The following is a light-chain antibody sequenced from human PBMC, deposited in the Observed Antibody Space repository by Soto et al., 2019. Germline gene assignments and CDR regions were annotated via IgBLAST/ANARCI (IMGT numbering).Light chain of an antibody. CDR3: CSYAGSSTYV. CDR2: EAK. V-gene: IGLV2-23*01. J-gene: IGLJ1*01. CDR1: GNDVGSYNL. Sequence: PASLTWSRAQLSPIHSPGNGNDVGSYNLVSLYQRNPGKAPKVLSYEAKXGPXGFPNRFAGSKSGNTASLTISGLQAEAEAEYSCCSYAGSSTYVFGTGTMVSVL.